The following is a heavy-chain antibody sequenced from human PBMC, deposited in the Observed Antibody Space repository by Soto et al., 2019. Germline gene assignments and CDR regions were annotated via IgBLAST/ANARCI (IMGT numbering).Heavy chain of an antibody. J-gene: IGHJ4*02. Sequence: WGTLRLSCAASGFTFSCYRTHWVCQAPGKGLEWVSRITSDGSGTAYADSVKGRFSISRDNAKNTVDRQMDSLRIEYTAGYYCGRKAIFFRGVPDEYWGQGTPVTVSS. CDR1: GFTFSCYR. CDR2: ITSDGSGT. CDR3: GRKAIFFRGVPDEY. V-gene: IGHV3-74*03. D-gene: IGHD3-10*01.